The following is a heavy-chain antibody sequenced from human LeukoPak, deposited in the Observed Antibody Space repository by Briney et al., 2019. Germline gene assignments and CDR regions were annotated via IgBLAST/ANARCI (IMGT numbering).Heavy chain of an antibody. D-gene: IGHD2-2*01. CDR3: ARDRGPRVSSSTSGFDY. V-gene: IGHV3-21*01. J-gene: IGHJ4*02. CDR1: GFTFSSYS. Sequence: GGSLRLSCAASGFTFSSYSMNWVRQAPGKGLEWVSSISSSSSYIYYADSVKGRFTISRDNAKNSLYLQMNSLRAEDTAVYYCARDRGPRVSSSTSGFDYWGQGTLVTVSS. CDR2: ISSSSSYI.